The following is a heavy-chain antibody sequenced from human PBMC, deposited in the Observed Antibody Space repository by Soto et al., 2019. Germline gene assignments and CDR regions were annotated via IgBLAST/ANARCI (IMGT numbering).Heavy chain of an antibody. J-gene: IGHJ4*02. CDR3: ARPHYGDYAFDY. V-gene: IGHV4-59*08. D-gene: IGHD4-17*01. Sequence: QVQLQESGPGLVKPSETLSLTCTVSGGSISSYYWSWIRQPPGKGLEWIGYIYNSGSTNYNPSLKSRVTISVDTSKNQFFLKLRSVTAADTAVYYCARPHYGDYAFDYWCQGTLVTVSS. CDR1: GGSISSYY. CDR2: IYNSGST.